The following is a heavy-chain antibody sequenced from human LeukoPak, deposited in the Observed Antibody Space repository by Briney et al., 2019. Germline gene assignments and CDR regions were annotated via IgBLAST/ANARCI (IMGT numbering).Heavy chain of an antibody. D-gene: IGHD2-21*01. J-gene: IGHJ4*02. CDR2: ISGSGGST. CDR1: GFTFSSYA. Sequence: GGSLRLPCAASGFTFSSYAMSWVRQAPGKGLEWVSAISGSGGSTYYADSVKGRFTISRDNSKNTLYLQMNSLRAEDTAVYYCAKRTARVVVIASPFDYWGQGTLVTVSS. V-gene: IGHV3-23*01. CDR3: AKRTARVVVIASPFDY.